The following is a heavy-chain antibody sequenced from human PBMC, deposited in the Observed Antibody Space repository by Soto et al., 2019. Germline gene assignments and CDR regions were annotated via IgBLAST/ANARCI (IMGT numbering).Heavy chain of an antibody. CDR3: ARKRYSSGWYDYYYYYGMDV. Sequence: ATLSLTCAVYGGSFSGYYWSWIRQPPGKGLEWIGEINHSGSTNYNPSLKSRVTISVDTSKNQFSLKLSSVTAADTAVYYCARKRYSSGWYDYYYYYGMDVWGQGTTVTVSS. CDR1: GGSFSGYY. J-gene: IGHJ6*02. D-gene: IGHD6-19*01. CDR2: INHSGST. V-gene: IGHV4-34*01.